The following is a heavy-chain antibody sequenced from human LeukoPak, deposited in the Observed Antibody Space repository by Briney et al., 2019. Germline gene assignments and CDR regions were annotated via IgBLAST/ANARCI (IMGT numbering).Heavy chain of an antibody. V-gene: IGHV3-23*01. CDR3: AKGLGGGFDY. D-gene: IGHD3-16*01. J-gene: IGHJ4*02. Sequence: GRSLRLSCAASGFTFSSYAMHWVRQAPGKGLEWVSAISGSGGSTYYADSVKGRFTISRDNSKNTLYLQMNSLRAEDTAVYYCAKGLGGGFDYWGQGTLVTVSS. CDR1: GFTFSSYA. CDR2: ISGSGGST.